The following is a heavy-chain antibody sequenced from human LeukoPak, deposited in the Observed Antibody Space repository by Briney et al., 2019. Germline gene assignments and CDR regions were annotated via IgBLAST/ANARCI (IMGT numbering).Heavy chain of an antibody. CDR3: ARGYRPFDC. Sequence: PSETLSLTCTVSGGSISSYYWSWIRQPPGKGLEWIGYIYYSGSTNYNPSLKSRVTISVDTSKNQFSLKLSSVTAADTAVYYCARGYRPFDCWGQGTLVTVSS. V-gene: IGHV4-59*01. CDR1: GGSISSYY. J-gene: IGHJ4*02. D-gene: IGHD5-12*01. CDR2: IYYSGST.